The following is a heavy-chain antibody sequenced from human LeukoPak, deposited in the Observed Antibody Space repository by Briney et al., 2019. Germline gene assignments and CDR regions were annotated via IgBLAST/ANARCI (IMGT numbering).Heavy chain of an antibody. Sequence: GASVKVSCKASGGTFSSYGISWVRQAPGQGLEWMGRIIPIFGTANYAQKFQGRVTITTDESTSTAYMELSSLRSEDTAVYYCARDGLAATKELDYWGQGTLVTVSS. CDR3: ARDGLAATKELDY. D-gene: IGHD2-15*01. J-gene: IGHJ4*02. V-gene: IGHV1-69*05. CDR1: GGTFSSYG. CDR2: IIPIFGTA.